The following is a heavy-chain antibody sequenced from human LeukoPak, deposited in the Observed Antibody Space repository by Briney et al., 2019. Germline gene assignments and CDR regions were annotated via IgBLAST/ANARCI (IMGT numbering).Heavy chain of an antibody. CDR2: ISGYNGNT. J-gene: IGHJ6*04. D-gene: IGHD2-2*01. CDR3: ARDEKWGYCDSTSCPAFLDV. V-gene: IGHV1-18*01. CDR1: GYTFTDYG. Sequence: ASVKLSCKASGYTFTDYGISWVRQAPGQGLEWMGWISGYNGNTNFPQRFQGRVTVTTDTSTSTAYMELRSLRPDDSAVYYCARDEKWGYCDSTSCPAFLDVWGKGTTVTVSS.